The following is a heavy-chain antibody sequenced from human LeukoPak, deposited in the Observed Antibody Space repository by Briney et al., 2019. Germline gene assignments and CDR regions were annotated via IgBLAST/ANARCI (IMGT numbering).Heavy chain of an antibody. CDR3: AKGLGDGCSGGVCYYYYYYMDV. CDR1: GITFSSYA. D-gene: IGHD2-8*02. V-gene: IGHV3-23*01. J-gene: IGHJ6*03. Sequence: GESLRLSCAASGITFSSYAMSWVRQAPGKGLEWLSAISGSGGSTYYADSVQGRFTISRDNSKNTLYLQMNSLRAEDTALYYCAKGLGDGCSGGVCYYYYYYMDVWGKGTTVTVSS. CDR2: ISGSGGST.